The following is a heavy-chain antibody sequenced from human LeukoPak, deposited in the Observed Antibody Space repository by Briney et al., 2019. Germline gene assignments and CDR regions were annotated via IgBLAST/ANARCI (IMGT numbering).Heavy chain of an antibody. V-gene: IGHV4-34*01. CDR1: GGSFSGYY. D-gene: IGHD3-10*01. Sequence: SETLSLTCAVYGGSFSGYYWSWIRQPPGKRLEWIGEINHSGSTNYNPSLKSRVTISVDKSKNQFSLKLSSVTAADTAVYYCARDRASLDHDAFDIWGQGTMVTVSS. CDR2: INHSGST. CDR3: ARDRASLDHDAFDI. J-gene: IGHJ3*02.